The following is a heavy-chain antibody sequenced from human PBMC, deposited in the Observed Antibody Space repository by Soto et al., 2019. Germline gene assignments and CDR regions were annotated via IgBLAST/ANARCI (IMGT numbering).Heavy chain of an antibody. J-gene: IGHJ6*02. CDR2: IYSGGST. CDR1: GFTVSSNY. CDR3: ASKNGGDYYYGMDV. V-gene: IGHV3-53*02. D-gene: IGHD1-1*01. Sequence: EVQLVETGGGLIQPGGSLRLSCAASGFTVSSNYMSWVRQAPGKGLAWVSVIYSGGSTYYADSVKGRFTISRDNSKNTLYLQMNSLRAEDTAVYYCASKNGGDYYYGMDVWGQGTTVTVSS.